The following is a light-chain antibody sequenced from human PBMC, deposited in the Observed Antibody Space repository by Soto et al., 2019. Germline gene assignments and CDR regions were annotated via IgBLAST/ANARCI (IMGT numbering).Light chain of an antibody. V-gene: IGLV1-44*01. Sequence: QSVLTQSPSASGTPGQRVTSSCSGSNSNIGGNTVNWYQQLPGTAPKLLIYSNNQRPSGVPDRFSGSKSGTSASLAIRGLQSEDEADYYCASWDGGLNGWVFGGGTKLTVL. CDR3: ASWDGGLNGWV. J-gene: IGLJ3*02. CDR1: NSNIGGNT. CDR2: SNN.